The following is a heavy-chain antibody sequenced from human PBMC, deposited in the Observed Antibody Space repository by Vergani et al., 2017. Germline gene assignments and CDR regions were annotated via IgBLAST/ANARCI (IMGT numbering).Heavy chain of an antibody. CDR2: INPSGGSP. J-gene: IGHJ3*01. Sequence: QVQLVQSGAEVKKPGASVRVSCKASGYTFTSYYMHWVRQAPGQGLEWMGIINPSGGSPSVAQKFQGRVTMTRDTSTRQVYMGLSSLKSEDTAVYYCAAEQDWGDAFDLWGQGTTVTVSS. CDR3: AAEQDWGDAFDL. CDR1: GYTFTSYY. V-gene: IGHV1-46*01. D-gene: IGHD3-16*01.